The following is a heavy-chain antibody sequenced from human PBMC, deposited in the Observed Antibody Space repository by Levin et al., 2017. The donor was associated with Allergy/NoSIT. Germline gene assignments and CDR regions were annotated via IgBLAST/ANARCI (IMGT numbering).Heavy chain of an antibody. Sequence: GGSLRLSCAASGFTFDDYAMHWVRQAPGKGLEWVSGISWNSGSIGYADSVKGRFTISRDNAKNSLYLQMNSLRAEDTALYYCAKATDYSAIPPDAFDIWGQGTMVTVSS. V-gene: IGHV3-9*01. CDR1: GFTFDDYA. CDR2: ISWNSGSI. D-gene: IGHD2-15*01. J-gene: IGHJ3*02. CDR3: AKATDYSAIPPDAFDI.